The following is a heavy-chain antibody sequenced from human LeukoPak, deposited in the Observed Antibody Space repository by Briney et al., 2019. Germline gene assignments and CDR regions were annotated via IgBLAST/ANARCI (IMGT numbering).Heavy chain of an antibody. CDR3: ARGYGSSSYNWFDP. D-gene: IGHD6-6*01. CDR2: INHSGST. J-gene: IGHJ5*02. CDR1: GGSFSGYH. V-gene: IGHV4-34*01. Sequence: SETLSLTCAVYGGSFSGYHWRWICQPPGKGLEWIGEINHSGSTNYNPSLKSRVTISVDTSKNQFSLKLRSVTAADTAVYYCARGYGSSSYNWFDPWGQGTLVTVSS.